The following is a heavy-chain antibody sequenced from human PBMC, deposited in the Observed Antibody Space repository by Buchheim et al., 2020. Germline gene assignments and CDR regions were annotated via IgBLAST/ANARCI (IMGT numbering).Heavy chain of an antibody. CDR2: ISYDGSNK. V-gene: IGHV3-30*03. J-gene: IGHJ6*02. CDR1: GFTFSSYG. Sequence: QVQLVESGGGVVKPGRSLRLSCAASGFTFSSYGMHWVRKAPGKGLGWVAVISYDGSNKYYADSVKGRFTISRANSKTTLYLQMNSLRAEDTAVYYCASEEGSDDYYYYGMDVWGQGTT. CDR3: ASEEGSDDYYYYGMDV.